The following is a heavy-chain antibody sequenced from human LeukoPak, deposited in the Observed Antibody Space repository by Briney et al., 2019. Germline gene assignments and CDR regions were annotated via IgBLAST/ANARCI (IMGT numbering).Heavy chain of an antibody. D-gene: IGHD4-11*01. CDR2: IYTSGST. CDR3: ARVELNDYSNYFRDY. J-gene: IGHJ4*02. V-gene: IGHV4-4*07. CDR1: GGSISSYY. Sequence: SETLSLTCTVSGGSISSYYWSWIRQPAGKGLEWIGRIYTSGSTNYNPSLKSRVTMSADTSKNQFSLKLSSVTAADTAVYYCARVELNDYSNYFRDYWGQGTLVTVSS.